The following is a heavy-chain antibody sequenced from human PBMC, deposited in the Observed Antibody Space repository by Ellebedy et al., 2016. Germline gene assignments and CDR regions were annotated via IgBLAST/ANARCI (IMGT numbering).Heavy chain of an antibody. J-gene: IGHJ4*02. Sequence: ASVKVSXXASGGTFSSYAISWVRQAPGQGLEWMGWISAYNGNTNYAQKLQGRVTMTTDTSTSTAYMELRSLRSDDTAVYYCATDHTSWGRYFDYWGQGTLVTVSS. D-gene: IGHD1-26*01. CDR1: GGTFSSYA. CDR2: ISAYNGNT. CDR3: ATDHTSWGRYFDY. V-gene: IGHV1-18*01.